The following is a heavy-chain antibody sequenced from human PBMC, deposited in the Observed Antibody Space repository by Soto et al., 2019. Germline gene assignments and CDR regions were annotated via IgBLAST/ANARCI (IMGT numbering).Heavy chain of an antibody. CDR1: GYTFTGYY. CDR2: INPNSGGT. CDR3: ARAPTFGGPYYYYGMDV. J-gene: IGHJ6*02. V-gene: IGHV1-2*04. D-gene: IGHD3-16*01. Sequence: ASVKVSCKASGYTFTGYYMHWVRQAPGQGLEWMGWINPNSGGTNYAQKFQGWVTMTRDTSISTAYMELSRLRSDDTAVYYCARAPTFGGPYYYYGMDVWGQGTTVTVSS.